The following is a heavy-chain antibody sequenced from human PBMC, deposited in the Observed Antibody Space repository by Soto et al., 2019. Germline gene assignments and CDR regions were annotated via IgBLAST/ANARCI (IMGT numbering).Heavy chain of an antibody. CDR1: GFMFSSAW. CDR2: IKSKRDGGTT. Sequence: HLVESGGDLVKPGGSLRLSCAASGFMFSSAWMSWVRQAPGKGLEWVGRIKSKRDGGTTDYAPPVKGRFVISRDDSKITLYLQMNSLKTDDTAVYYCVEGWNDFWGQGTLVAVSS. D-gene: IGHD1-1*01. V-gene: IGHV3-15*01. J-gene: IGHJ4*02. CDR3: VEGWNDF.